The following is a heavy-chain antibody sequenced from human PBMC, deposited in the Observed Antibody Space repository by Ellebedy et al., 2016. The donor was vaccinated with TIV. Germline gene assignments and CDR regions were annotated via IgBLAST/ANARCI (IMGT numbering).Heavy chain of an antibody. V-gene: IGHV4-4*02. D-gene: IGHD1-26*01. J-gene: IGHJ5*02. CDR1: GDSINSENF. Sequence: MPSETLSLTCVVSGDSINSENFWSWVRQTPGKGLEWIGEVYHSGSIHYNPSLKSRVTISIDKSQNQFSLNMNSMTAADTAVYYCARDWTRGGGYYVSWFDPWGQGTLVTVSS. CDR3: ARDWTRGGGYYVSWFDP. CDR2: VYHSGSI.